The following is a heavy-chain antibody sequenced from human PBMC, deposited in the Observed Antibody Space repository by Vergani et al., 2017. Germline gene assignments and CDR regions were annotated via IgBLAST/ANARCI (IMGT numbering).Heavy chain of an antibody. V-gene: IGHV5-51*01. D-gene: IGHD2-8*01. Sequence: EVQLVQSGAEVKKPGESLKISCKGSGYSFTSYWIGWVRQMPGKGLGWMGIIYPGDSDTRNSPSFQGQVTISADKSISTAYLQWSSLKASDTAMYYCARVPGVLMGDADSSGWFDPWGQGTLVTVSS. CDR1: GYSFTSYW. CDR2: IYPGDSDT. CDR3: ARVPGVLMGDADSSGWFDP. J-gene: IGHJ5*02.